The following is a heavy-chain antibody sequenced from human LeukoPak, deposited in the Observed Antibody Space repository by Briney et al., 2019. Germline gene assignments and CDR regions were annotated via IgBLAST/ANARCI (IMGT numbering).Heavy chain of an antibody. CDR1: GFTFSNYA. J-gene: IGHJ5*02. CDR2: ISGSGGST. V-gene: IGHV3-23*01. D-gene: IGHD5-18*01. CDR3: ARGVLGYRYDNWFDP. Sequence: GGSLRLSCAASGFTFSNYAMRWVREAPGKRLEWVSAISGSGGSTYYADSVKGRFTISRDNSWNTLYLQMNSLRDEDTAVYYCARGVLGYRYDNWFDPWGQGTLVTVSS.